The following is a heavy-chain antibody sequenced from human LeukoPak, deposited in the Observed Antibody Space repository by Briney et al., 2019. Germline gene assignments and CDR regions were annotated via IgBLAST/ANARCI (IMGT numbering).Heavy chain of an antibody. Sequence: SETLSLTCTVSGGSISSSSYYWGWIRQPPGKGLEWIGSIYYSGSTYYNPSLKSRAAISVDTSKNQFSLKLSSVTAADTAVYFCARLQYNGGRYYFDYWGQGTLVTVSS. CDR3: ARLQYNGGRYYFDY. V-gene: IGHV4-39*01. CDR2: IYYSGST. D-gene: IGHD1-1*01. CDR1: GGSISSSSYY. J-gene: IGHJ4*02.